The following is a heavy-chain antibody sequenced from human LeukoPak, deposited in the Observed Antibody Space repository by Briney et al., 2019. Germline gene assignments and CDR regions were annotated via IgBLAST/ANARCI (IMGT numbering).Heavy chain of an antibody. J-gene: IGHJ4*02. V-gene: IGHV3-74*01. CDR1: GFTFRTYW. CDR2: VDSDGKGT. D-gene: IGHD2-21*01. CDR3: AKENGAAVISHFDY. Sequence: GGSLRLSCAASGFTFRTYWMHWVRQAPGKGLEWVSRVDSDGKGTAYADSVKGRFTISRDNSKNTLYLQMNSLRAEDTAVYYCAKENGAAVISHFDYWGQGTLVTVSS.